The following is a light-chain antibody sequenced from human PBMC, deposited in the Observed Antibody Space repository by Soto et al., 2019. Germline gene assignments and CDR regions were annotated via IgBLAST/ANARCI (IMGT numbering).Light chain of an antibody. Sequence: DIQMTQSPSSVSASVGDRVTITCRARQTIRRCLDRCHQKPGKAPKLLIYAASSLQSGVPSRFSGSGSGTDFTLTISSLQPEDFATYYCQQSYSTSWTFGQGTKVDIK. J-gene: IGKJ1*01. V-gene: IGKV1-39*01. CDR2: AAS. CDR3: QQSYSTSWT. CDR1: QTIRRC.